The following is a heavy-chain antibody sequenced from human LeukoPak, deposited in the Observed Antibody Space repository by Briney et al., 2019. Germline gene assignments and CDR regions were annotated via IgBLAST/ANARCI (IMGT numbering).Heavy chain of an antibody. J-gene: IGHJ4*02. CDR3: ARFARGVYDSSGYPTDYFDY. CDR1: GGSISSGGYS. D-gene: IGHD3-22*01. V-gene: IGHV4-30-2*01. CDR2: IYHSGST. Sequence: SQTLSLTCAVSGGSISSGGYSWSWIRQPPGKGLEWIGYIYHSGSTYYSPSLKSRVTISVDRSKNQFSLKLSSVTAADTAVYYCARFARGVYDSSGYPTDYFDYWGQGTLVTVSS.